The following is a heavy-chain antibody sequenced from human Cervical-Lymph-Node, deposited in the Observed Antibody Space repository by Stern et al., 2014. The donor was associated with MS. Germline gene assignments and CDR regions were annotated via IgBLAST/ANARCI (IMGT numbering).Heavy chain of an antibody. J-gene: IGHJ3*02. Sequence: VKLEQSGAAVKKPGAAVKVSCKASGYTFTSYGISWVRHAPAPGLDWMGWISAYNGNTNYAQKLQGRVTMTTDTSTSTAYMELRSLRSDDTAVYYCARGLLGSENAFDIWGQGTMVTVSS. D-gene: IGHD2-15*01. CDR3: ARGLLGSENAFDI. CDR2: ISAYNGNT. V-gene: IGHV1-18*01. CDR1: GYTFTSYG.